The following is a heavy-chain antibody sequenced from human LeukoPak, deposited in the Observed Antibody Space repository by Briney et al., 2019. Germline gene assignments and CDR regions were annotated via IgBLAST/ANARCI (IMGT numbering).Heavy chain of an antibody. J-gene: IGHJ3*01. V-gene: IGHV3-9*03. CDR3: AKALSIFGELSPDAFDV. D-gene: IGHD3-3*01. CDR2: ISWHRSSI. Sequence: GGSLRLSCAASGFTFDDYGMHWVRQAPGKGLEWVSGISWHRSSIGYADSVKGRFTISRDNAKNFLYLQMNSLRVEDMALYYCAKALSIFGELSPDAFDVWGQGTMVTVSS. CDR1: GFTFDDYG.